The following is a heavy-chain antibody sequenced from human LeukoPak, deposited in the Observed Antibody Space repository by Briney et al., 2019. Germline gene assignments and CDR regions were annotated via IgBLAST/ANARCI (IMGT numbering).Heavy chain of an antibody. CDR3: STEYYGSANFNY. D-gene: IGHD3-10*01. J-gene: IGHJ4*02. Sequence: GGSLRLSCAASGFTFSNAWMSWVRQAPGKGLEWIGHIKSNTAGGTTDYAAPVKGRFTISRDDSKNTLFLQMNSLKTEDTAVYYRSTEYYGSANFNYWGQGTLVTVSS. V-gene: IGHV3-15*01. CDR2: IKSNTAGGTT. CDR1: GFTFSNAW.